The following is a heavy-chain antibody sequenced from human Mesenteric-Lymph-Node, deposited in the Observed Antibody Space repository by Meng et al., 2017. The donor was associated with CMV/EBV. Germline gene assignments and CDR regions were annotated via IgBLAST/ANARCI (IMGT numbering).Heavy chain of an antibody. CDR3: ARRACSSSSCLSVYFDY. CDR1: FTFRSSA. V-gene: IGHV3-30*03. Sequence: FTFRSSAMNWVRQAPGKGLEWVAVISYDESNKYYADSVKGRFTISRDNSKNTLYLQMDSLRAEDAAVYYCARRACSSSSCLSVYFDYWGQGTLVTVSS. D-gene: IGHD2-2*01. CDR2: ISYDESNK. J-gene: IGHJ4*02.